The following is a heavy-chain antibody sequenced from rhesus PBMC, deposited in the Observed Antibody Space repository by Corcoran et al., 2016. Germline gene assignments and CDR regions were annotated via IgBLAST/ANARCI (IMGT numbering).Heavy chain of an antibody. CDR3: ANLVNAEYFEF. CDR1: GFTFSRHG. Sequence: EVQLVETGGGLVQPGGSLKLSCAAPGFTFSRHGMSWVRQAPGKGREWVSAINSGGGSTYYADSVKGRFTISRDNSKNTLSLQMNSLRAEDTAVYYCANLVNAEYFEFWGQGALVTVSS. D-gene: IGHD4-17*01. CDR2: INSGGGST. J-gene: IGHJ1*01. V-gene: IGHV3S5*01.